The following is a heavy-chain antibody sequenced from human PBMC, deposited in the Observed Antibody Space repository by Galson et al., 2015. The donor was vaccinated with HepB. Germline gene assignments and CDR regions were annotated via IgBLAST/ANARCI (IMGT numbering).Heavy chain of an antibody. V-gene: IGHV4-31*03. D-gene: IGHD3-10*01. CDR3: ARGPGYWYFDL. J-gene: IGHJ2*01. CDR2: IYYSGST. Sequence: TLSLTCTVSGGSISSGGYYWSWVRQHPGRGLEWIGYIYYSGSTYYNPSLKSRVTISVDTSKNQFPLKLSSVTAADTAVYYCARGPGYWYFDLWGRGTLVTVSS. CDR1: GGSISSGGYY.